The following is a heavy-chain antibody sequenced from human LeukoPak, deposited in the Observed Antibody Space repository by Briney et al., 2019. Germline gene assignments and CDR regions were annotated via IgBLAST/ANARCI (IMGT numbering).Heavy chain of an antibody. V-gene: IGHV1-46*01. CDR3: ARSGRYCSSTSCYVGNWFDP. J-gene: IGHJ5*02. Sequence: GASVKVSCKASGYTFTSYYMHWVRHAPGQGLEWMGIITPSGGSTSYAQKFQGRVTMTRDTSTSTVYMELSSLRSEDTAVYYCARSGRYCSSTSCYVGNWFDPWGQGTLVTVSS. D-gene: IGHD2-2*01. CDR2: ITPSGGST. CDR1: GYTFTSYY.